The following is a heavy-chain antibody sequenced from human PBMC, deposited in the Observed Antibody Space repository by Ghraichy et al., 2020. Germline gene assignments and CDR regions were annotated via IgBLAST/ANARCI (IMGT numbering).Heavy chain of an antibody. V-gene: IGHV4-30-2*01. CDR1: GGSISSASYS. CDR2: IYDSGST. J-gene: IGHJ4*02. D-gene: IGHD5-18*01. Sequence: SQTLSLTCAVSGGSISSASYSWSWIRQPPGKGLEWIGYIYDSGSTYYNPSLKSRVTISVDRSKNQFSLKMNSVTAADTAVYYCARGVDTAFDYWGQGTLVTVSS. CDR3: ARGVDTAFDY.